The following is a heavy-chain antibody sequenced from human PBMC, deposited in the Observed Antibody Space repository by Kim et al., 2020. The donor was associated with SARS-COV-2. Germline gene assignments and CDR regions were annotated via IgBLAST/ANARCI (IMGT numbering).Heavy chain of an antibody. CDR3: AREPATNNWYFDL. V-gene: IGHV3-33*08. CDR2: IWYDGSIK. Sequence: GGSLRLSCAASGFIFSNYGMHWVRQAPGKGLEWVTIIWYDGSIKYNADSVKGRFTISRDNSKNRVYLQMNSLRAEDTAVYYCAREPATNNWYFDLWGRGTLVTVSS. J-gene: IGHJ2*01. CDR1: GFIFSNYG.